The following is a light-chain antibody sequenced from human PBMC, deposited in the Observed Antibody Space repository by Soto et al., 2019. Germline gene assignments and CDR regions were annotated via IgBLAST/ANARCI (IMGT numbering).Light chain of an antibody. CDR2: GAS. J-gene: IGKJ1*01. V-gene: IGKV3-20*01. CDR3: QQYGSSPWT. Sequence: EIVLTQSPGTLSLSPGERATLSCRASQSVSSSYLAWYQQKPGLAPRPLIYGASSRAIGIPDRFSGSGSGTDFTLTISRLEPEDFAVYYCQQYGSSPWTFGQGTKVDIK. CDR1: QSVSSSY.